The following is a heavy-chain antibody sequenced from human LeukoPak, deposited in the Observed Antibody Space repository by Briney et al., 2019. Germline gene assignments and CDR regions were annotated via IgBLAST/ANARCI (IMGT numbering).Heavy chain of an antibody. CDR2: ISGSGGSI. V-gene: IGHV3-23*01. CDR3: AKSSNIVIVAAAIF. CDR1: EFTFSTYA. Sequence: GGSLRLSCAASEFTFSTYAMSWVRQAPGKGLEWVSGISGSGGSIYYADSVKGRFTISRGNSKNTVYLQMNSLRAEDTAVYYCAKSSNIVIVAAAIFWGQGTPVTVSS. J-gene: IGHJ4*02. D-gene: IGHD2-2*01.